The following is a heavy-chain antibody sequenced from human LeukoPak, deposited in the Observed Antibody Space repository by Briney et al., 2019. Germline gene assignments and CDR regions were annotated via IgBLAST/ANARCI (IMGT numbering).Heavy chain of an antibody. CDR2: MNPNSGNT. V-gene: IGHV1-8*03. CDR3: ARDIHYYDSSGYRDAFDI. CDR1: GYTFTSYD. D-gene: IGHD3-22*01. Sequence: ASVKVSCTASGYTFTSYDINWVRQATGQGLEWMGWMNPNSGNTGYAQKFQGRVTITRDPSISTAYMELSSLRSEDTAVYYCARDIHYYDSSGYRDAFDIWGQGTMVTVSS. J-gene: IGHJ3*02.